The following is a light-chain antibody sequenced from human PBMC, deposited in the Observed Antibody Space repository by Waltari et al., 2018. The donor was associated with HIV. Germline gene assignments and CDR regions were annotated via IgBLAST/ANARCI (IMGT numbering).Light chain of an antibody. V-gene: IGKV3-15*01. J-gene: IGKJ2*01. CDR2: TAS. CDR3: QQYNNWPYT. CDR1: QGVNIT. Sequence: EILMTQSPDTLSVSPGETATLSCRASQGVNITLAWYQQKPGQAPRLLLYTASTSATGIPARFSGSGSGTEFTLSITSLQSEDFTIYYCQQYNNWPYTFGQGTKLEI.